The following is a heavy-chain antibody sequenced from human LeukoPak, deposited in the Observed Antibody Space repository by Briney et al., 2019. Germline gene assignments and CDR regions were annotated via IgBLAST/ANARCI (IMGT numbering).Heavy chain of an antibody. V-gene: IGHV3-23*01. Sequence: GGSLRLSCAASGFTFSSYAMSWVRQAPGKGLEWVSAISGGGSTTYYADSVKGRFTISRDNAKNSLYLQMNSLRAEDTAVYYCARGERWLHYDYWGQGTLVTVSS. D-gene: IGHD5-24*01. J-gene: IGHJ4*02. CDR3: ARGERWLHYDY. CDR1: GFTFSSYA. CDR2: ISGGGSTT.